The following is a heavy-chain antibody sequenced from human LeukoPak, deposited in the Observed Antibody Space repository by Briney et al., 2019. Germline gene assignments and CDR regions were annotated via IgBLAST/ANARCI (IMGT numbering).Heavy chain of an antibody. V-gene: IGHV3-30*03. CDR2: ISYDGSNK. D-gene: IGHD2-15*01. J-gene: IGHJ4*02. Sequence: GRSLRLSCAASGFTFSSYGMHWVRQAPGKGLEWVAVISYDGSNKYYADSVKGRFTISRDNSKNTLYLQMNSLRAEDTAVYYCARQGYCSGGSCRGQFYFDYWGQGTLVTVSS. CDR1: GFTFSSYG. CDR3: ARQGYCSGGSCRGQFYFDY.